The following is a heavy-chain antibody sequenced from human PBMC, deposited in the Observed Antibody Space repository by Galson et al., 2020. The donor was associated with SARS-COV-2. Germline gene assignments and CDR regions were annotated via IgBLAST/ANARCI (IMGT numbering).Heavy chain of an antibody. CDR3: AGNIVVVPAASYYYYGMGV. Sequence: SETLSLTCTVSGGSISSSSYYWVWIRQPPGKELEWIGSIYYSASTYYNPSLKSRVTISVDTSKNQFSLKLSSVTAADTAVYYCAGNIVVVPAASYYYYGMGVWGQGTTVTVSS. CDR2: IYYSAST. CDR1: GGSISSSSYY. J-gene: IGHJ6*02. V-gene: IGHV4-39*01. D-gene: IGHD2-2*01.